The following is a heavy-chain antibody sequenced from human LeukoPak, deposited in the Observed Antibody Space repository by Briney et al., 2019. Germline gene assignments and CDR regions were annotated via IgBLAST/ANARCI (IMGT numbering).Heavy chain of an antibody. D-gene: IGHD2-2*01. CDR2: IYYSGST. Sequence: SETLSLTCTVSGGSISSGGYYWSWICQHPGKGLEWIGYIYYSGSTYYNPSLKSRVTISVDTSKNQFSLKLSSVTAADTAVYYCARASSASPEGDWFDPWGQGTLVTVSS. CDR1: GGSISSGGYY. J-gene: IGHJ5*02. CDR3: ARASSASPEGDWFDP. V-gene: IGHV4-31*03.